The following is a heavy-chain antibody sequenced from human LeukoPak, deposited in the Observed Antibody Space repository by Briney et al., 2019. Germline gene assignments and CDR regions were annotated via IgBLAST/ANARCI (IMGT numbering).Heavy chain of an antibody. J-gene: IGHJ1*01. CDR1: GYTFTSYY. CDR3: ARVPLHDRNDYYYPH. CDR2: INAGNGNA. Sequence: ASVKVSCKASGYTFTSYYMHWVRQAPGQGLEWMAWINAGNGNAKYSQKFQGRVTITRDTSASTAYMELSSLRSEDTAVYYCARVPLHDRNDYYYPHWGQGTVVTVSS. V-gene: IGHV1-3*01. D-gene: IGHD3-22*01.